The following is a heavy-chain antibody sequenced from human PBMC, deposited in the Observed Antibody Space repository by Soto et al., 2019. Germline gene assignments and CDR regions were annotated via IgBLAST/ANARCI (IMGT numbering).Heavy chain of an antibody. V-gene: IGHV4-61*08. J-gene: IGHJ5*02. CDR1: GSAPSSGGYF. CDR2: IYYSCGT. CDR3: KREKSDGNYFAP. Sequence: PSETRSLSCTFSGSAPSSGGYFYAWCRQPPGKGLECLGYIYYSCGTNYNPSLKSRVTISLDKSKSKFSLRLIYVTAADTAVYYCKREKSDGNYFAPWAQGTIVTVSS.